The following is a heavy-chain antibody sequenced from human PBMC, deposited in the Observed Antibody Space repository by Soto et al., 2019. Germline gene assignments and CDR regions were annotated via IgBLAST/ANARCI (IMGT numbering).Heavy chain of an antibody. CDR2: INAGNGNT. CDR3: ASGSSPDYYYYGMDV. Sequence: VASVKVSCKASGYTFTSYAMHWVRQAPGQRLEWMGWINAGNGNTKYSQKFQGRVTITRDTSASTAYMELSSLRSEDTAVYYCASGSSPDYYYYGMDVWGQGTTVTVSS. V-gene: IGHV1-3*01. J-gene: IGHJ6*02. D-gene: IGHD6-6*01. CDR1: GYTFTSYA.